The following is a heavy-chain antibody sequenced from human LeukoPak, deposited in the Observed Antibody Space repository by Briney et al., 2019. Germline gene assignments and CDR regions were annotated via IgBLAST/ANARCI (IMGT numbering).Heavy chain of an antibody. CDR3: AKSAEVTMMVVVNPYYFDY. Sequence: PGGSLRLSCAASGFIFSSYAMSWVRQAPGKGLEWVSAISGSGGSTYYADSVKGRFTISRDNSKNTLYLQMNSLRAEDTAVYYCAKSAEVTMMVVVNPYYFDYWGQGTLVTVSS. D-gene: IGHD3-22*01. J-gene: IGHJ4*02. CDR2: ISGSGGST. V-gene: IGHV3-23*01. CDR1: GFIFSSYA.